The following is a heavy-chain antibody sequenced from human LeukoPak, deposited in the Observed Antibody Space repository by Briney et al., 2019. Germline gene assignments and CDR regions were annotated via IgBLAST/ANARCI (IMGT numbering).Heavy chain of an antibody. J-gene: IGHJ4*02. D-gene: IGHD1-26*01. CDR1: GFTFSSYW. Sequence: GGSLRLSCAASGFTFSSYWMHWVRHAPGKGLVWVSRISGDGSTTHYADSVRGRFTISRDNAENTLYLQINGLGAEDTAVYYCARDNNIVGAARFQYWGQGTLVTVS. CDR3: ARDNNIVGAARFQY. V-gene: IGHV3-74*01. CDR2: ISGDGSTT.